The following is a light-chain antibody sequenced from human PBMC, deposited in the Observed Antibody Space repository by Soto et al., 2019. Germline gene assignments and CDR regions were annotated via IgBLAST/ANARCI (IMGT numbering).Light chain of an antibody. CDR1: QSVSGW. V-gene: IGKV1-5*01. Sequence: EIQMTQSPSTLSASVGDTVTVSCRASQSVSGWLAWYQQKPGEAPKLMIYDASALPRGVPSRFSGSGSGTKCTLTIASLQPDDFATYYCQQYETFSGTFGPGTKVDIK. J-gene: IGKJ1*01. CDR2: DAS. CDR3: QQYETFSGT.